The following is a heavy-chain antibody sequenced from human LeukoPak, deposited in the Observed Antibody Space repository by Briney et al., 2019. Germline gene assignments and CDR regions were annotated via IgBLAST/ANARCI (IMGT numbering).Heavy chain of an antibody. CDR3: AGANYYDSSGYYDY. Sequence: PSQTLSLTCTVSGGSISSGSYYWSWIRQPAGKGLEWIGRIYSSGSTNYNPSLKSRVTISVDTSKNQFSLKLSSVTAADTAVYYCAGANYYDSSGYYDYWGQGTLVTVSS. CDR1: GGSISSGSYY. V-gene: IGHV4-61*02. CDR2: IYSSGST. J-gene: IGHJ4*02. D-gene: IGHD3-22*01.